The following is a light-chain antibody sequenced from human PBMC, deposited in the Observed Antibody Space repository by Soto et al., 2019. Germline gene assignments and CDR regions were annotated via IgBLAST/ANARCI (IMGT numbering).Light chain of an antibody. J-gene: IGLJ3*02. CDR3: AAWDHSLSGWM. CDR2: RNN. Sequence: QSVLTQPPSASATPGQRVTISCSGSSSNIGSDFVFWYQQLPGTAPKLLIYRNNQRPSGVPDRFSGSKSGTSASLAISGLLSEDEADYYCAAWDHSLSGWMIGGGTTLTVL. V-gene: IGLV1-47*01. CDR1: SSNIGSDF.